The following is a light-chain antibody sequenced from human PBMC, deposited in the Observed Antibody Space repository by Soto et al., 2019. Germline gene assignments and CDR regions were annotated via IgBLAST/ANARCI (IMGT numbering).Light chain of an antibody. Sequence: EIVLTQSPGTPSLPPGERATLSCRASQSVSSSYLAWYQQKPGQAPRLLIYGASSRATGIPDRFSGSGSGTDFTLTISRLEPEDFAVYYCQQYGSSPLTFGGGTKVDIK. CDR1: QSVSSSY. V-gene: IGKV3-20*01. CDR2: GAS. CDR3: QQYGSSPLT. J-gene: IGKJ4*01.